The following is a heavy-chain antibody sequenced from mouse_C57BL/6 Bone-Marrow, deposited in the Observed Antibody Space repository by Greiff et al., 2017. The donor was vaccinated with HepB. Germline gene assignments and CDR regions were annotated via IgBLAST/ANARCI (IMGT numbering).Heavy chain of an antibody. V-gene: IGHV1-64*01. CDR1: GYTFTSYW. CDR3: ASFLTLYSHFDY. Sequence: QVQLQQSGAELVKPGASVKLSCKASGYTFTSYWMHWVKQRPGQGLEWIGMIHPSSGSTNYNEKFKNKATMTVDKSSSTAYMQLSSLTSEDSAVSYVASFLTLYSHFDYWGQGTALTVSS. D-gene: IGHD2-12*01. CDR2: IHPSSGST. J-gene: IGHJ2*01.